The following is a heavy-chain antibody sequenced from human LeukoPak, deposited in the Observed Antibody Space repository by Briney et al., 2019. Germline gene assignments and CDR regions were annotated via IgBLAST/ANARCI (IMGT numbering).Heavy chain of an antibody. J-gene: IGHJ4*02. Sequence: PSETLSLTCTVSGGSISSSSYYWGWIRQPPGKGLEWIGSISYSGSTNYKPSLKSRVTISVDTSKNQFSLKLSSVTAADTAVYYCASGGATDFDYWGQGTLVTVSS. CDR2: ISYSGST. D-gene: IGHD1-26*01. CDR3: ASGGATDFDY. CDR1: GGSISSSSYY. V-gene: IGHV4-39*07.